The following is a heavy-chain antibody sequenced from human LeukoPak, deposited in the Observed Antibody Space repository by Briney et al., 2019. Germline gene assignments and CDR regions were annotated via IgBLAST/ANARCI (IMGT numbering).Heavy chain of an antibody. CDR2: INPIFRSP. D-gene: IGHD3-3*01. Sequence: GGSVKVSCKASGGTFTNAAISWVRQAPGQGLEWMGGINPIFRSPNYAQRFQGRVTIIADESTGTAYMELSSLKIDDTAIYYCARGGGIFGVLTTAHYYGMDVWGQGTTVTVSS. V-gene: IGHV1-69*13. J-gene: IGHJ6*02. CDR3: ARGGGIFGVLTTAHYYGMDV. CDR1: GGTFTNAA.